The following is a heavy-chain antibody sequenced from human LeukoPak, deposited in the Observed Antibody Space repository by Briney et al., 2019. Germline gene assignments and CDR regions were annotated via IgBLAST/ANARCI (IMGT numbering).Heavy chain of an antibody. J-gene: IGHJ6*03. CDR1: GYTFSTYD. CDR2: VNPNSGNT. Sequence: GASVKVSCKASGYTFSTYDINWVRQAAGQGLEWMGWVNPNSGNTGYAQKFQGRVTITRNTSISTAYMELSSLRSEDTAVYYCAREGVGATDFGTYYYFYYYMDVWGKGTTVTVSS. CDR3: AREGVGATDFGTYYYFYYYMDV. V-gene: IGHV1-8*03. D-gene: IGHD1-26*01.